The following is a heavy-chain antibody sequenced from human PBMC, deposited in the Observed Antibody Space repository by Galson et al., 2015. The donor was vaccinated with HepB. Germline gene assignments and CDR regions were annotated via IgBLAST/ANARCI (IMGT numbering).Heavy chain of an antibody. CDR2: TYYRSKWYN. CDR1: GDSVFSHNVA. D-gene: IGHD6-19*01. CDR3: ARGQFSGFDI. J-gene: IGHJ3*02. Sequence: CAISGDSVFSHNVAWNWIRQSPSRGLEWLGRTYYRSKWYNNYAVSVKSRITINLDTSKNQLSLRLSSVTPEDTAVYYCARGQFSGFDIWGQGTMVTVSS. V-gene: IGHV6-1*01.